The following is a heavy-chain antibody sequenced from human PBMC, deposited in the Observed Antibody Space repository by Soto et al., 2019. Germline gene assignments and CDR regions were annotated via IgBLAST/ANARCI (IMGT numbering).Heavy chain of an antibody. CDR2: VYYRGRS. CDR1: GGSVSNSNYY. V-gene: IGHV4-39*01. J-gene: IGHJ4*02. CDR3: VSQRTSVLTQAYFDY. Sequence: SETLSLTCTVSGGSVSNSNYYWGWIRQSPGKGLEWIGSVYYRGRSYSKSSVKSRVTISVDTSKNQFSLNLNSVTASDTVVYYCVSQRTSVLTQAYFDYWGPGALVTVSS. D-gene: IGHD2-8*01.